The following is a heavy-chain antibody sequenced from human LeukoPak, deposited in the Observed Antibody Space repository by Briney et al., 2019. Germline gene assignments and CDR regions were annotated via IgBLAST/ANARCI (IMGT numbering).Heavy chain of an antibody. V-gene: IGHV1-2*06. CDR2: INPNSGGT. Sequence: ASVKVSCKASGYTFTGYYMHWVRQAPGQGLEWMGRINPNSGGTNYAQKFQGRVTMPRDTSIRTAYMELSRLRSDDTAVYYCARAPFLSSAWLVKRGGDYFDYWGQGTLVTVSS. CDR3: ARAPFLSSAWLVKRGGDYFDY. J-gene: IGHJ4*02. CDR1: GYTFTGYY. D-gene: IGHD6-19*01.